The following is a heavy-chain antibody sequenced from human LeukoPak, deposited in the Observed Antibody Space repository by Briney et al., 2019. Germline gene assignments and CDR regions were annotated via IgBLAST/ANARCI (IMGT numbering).Heavy chain of an antibody. CDR2: IYPGDSDT. Sequence: GESLKISCKGSGYRFASYWIAWVRQRPGKGLEWMGIIYPGDSDTRYSPSFQGQVTISADKSISTAYLQWTSLKASDTAMYYCARLNSGRSSPNVWGQGTTVTVSS. V-gene: IGHV5-51*01. CDR3: ARLNSGRSSPNV. J-gene: IGHJ6*02. CDR1: GYRFASYW. D-gene: IGHD1-1*01.